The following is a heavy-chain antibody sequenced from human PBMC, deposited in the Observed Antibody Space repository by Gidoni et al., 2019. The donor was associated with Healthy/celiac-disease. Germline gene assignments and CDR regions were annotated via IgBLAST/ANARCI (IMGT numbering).Heavy chain of an antibody. CDR3: AKGKRGKAVADLDY. V-gene: IGHV3-23*01. J-gene: IGHJ4*02. D-gene: IGHD6-19*01. Sequence: EVQLLESGGGLVQPGGSLRLSCAASGFTFSSYAMSWVRQAPGKGLEWVSAIRGSGGSTYYAEPVKGRFTISRDNSKNTLYLQMNSLRAEDTAVYYCAKGKRGKAVADLDYWGQGTLVTVSS. CDR2: IRGSGGST. CDR1: GFTFSSYA.